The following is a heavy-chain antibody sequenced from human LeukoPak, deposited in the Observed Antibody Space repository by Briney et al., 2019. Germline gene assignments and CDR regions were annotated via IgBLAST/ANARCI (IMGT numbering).Heavy chain of an antibody. V-gene: IGHV1-18*01. J-gene: IGHJ4*02. Sequence: SSVNVSCKASGYTFTSYGISWVRQAPGQGLEWVGWISAYNGNTNYAQNLQGRVTMTTDTSTSTAYMELRSLRSDDTAVYYCARVSRDGYNFDYWGQGTLVTVSS. CDR1: GYTFTSYG. CDR2: ISAYNGNT. D-gene: IGHD5-24*01. CDR3: ARVSRDGYNFDY.